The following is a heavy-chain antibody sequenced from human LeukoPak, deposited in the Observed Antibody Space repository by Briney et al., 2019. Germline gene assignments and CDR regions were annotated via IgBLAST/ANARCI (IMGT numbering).Heavy chain of an antibody. J-gene: IGHJ5*02. V-gene: IGHV4-61*02. D-gene: IGHD1-26*01. CDR2: IHAGGST. CDR3: AREFRKGWDWFDP. CDR1: GGSIRSGSYY. Sequence: SETLSLTCTVSGGSIRSGSYYWSWIRQPAGKGLEWIGRIHAGGSTNYNPSLKSRVTISADTSKNQFSLKLSSVTAADTAVYYCAREFRKGWDWFDPWGQGTLVTVAS.